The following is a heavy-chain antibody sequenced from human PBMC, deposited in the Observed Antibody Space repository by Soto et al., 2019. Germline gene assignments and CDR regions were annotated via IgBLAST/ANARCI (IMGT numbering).Heavy chain of an antibody. CDR3: AKEVAVAGDFDY. D-gene: IGHD6-19*01. Sequence: XGSLRLSFVASGFTFSSYGIHWVRQAPGKGLDWVAVISSDGNTKYYADSVKGRFTISRDNSKNTLYLQMDSLRPEDTAVYYCAKEVAVAGDFDYWGQGTLVTVSS. CDR2: ISSDGNTK. J-gene: IGHJ4*01. V-gene: IGHV3-30*18. CDR1: GFTFSSYG.